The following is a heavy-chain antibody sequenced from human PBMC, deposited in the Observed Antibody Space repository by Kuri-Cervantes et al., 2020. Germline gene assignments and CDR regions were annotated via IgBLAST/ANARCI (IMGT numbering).Heavy chain of an antibody. CDR1: GFTFSDYY. J-gene: IGHJ4*02. CDR2: ISSRGSSR. Sequence: GESLKISCSASGFTFSDYYMSWIRQAPGMRPEWISYISSRGSSRYYTDSVRGRFTISRDNAENSIYLEMSSLRAEDTALYYCVRHLDYGSGAGFFFDSWGQGALVTVSS. CDR3: VRHLDYGSGAGFFFDS. D-gene: IGHD3-16*01. V-gene: IGHV3-11*01.